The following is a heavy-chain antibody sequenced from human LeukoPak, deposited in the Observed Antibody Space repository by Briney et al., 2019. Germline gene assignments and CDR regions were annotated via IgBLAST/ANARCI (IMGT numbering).Heavy chain of an antibody. V-gene: IGHV3-23*01. CDR1: GITLSKYT. J-gene: IGHJ4*02. CDR3: ATLYEIHSDF. D-gene: IGHD2/OR15-2a*01. CDR2: ISGSDT. Sequence: GGSLRLSCSASGITLSKYTLSWVRLAPGKGLEWVLGISGSDTFYADFVKGRFTISRDNSRNTAYLQLNSLSVADTAIYYCATLYEIHSDFWGQGTLVTVSS.